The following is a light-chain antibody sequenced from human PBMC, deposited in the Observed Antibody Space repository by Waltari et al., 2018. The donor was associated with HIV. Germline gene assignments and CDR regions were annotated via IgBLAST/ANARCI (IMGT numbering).Light chain of an antibody. V-gene: IGLV2-11*01. CDR3: SSFAGTYTWV. Sequence: QSALTQPHSVSGSPGQSVTIPCTGTSSDVGGYDYVSWYQQHPGKAPTFIIYDVTKRPAGVPARFSASKSGNTASLTISDLQTEDEADYYCSSFAGTYTWVFGGGTKLTVL. J-gene: IGLJ3*02. CDR1: SSDVGGYDY. CDR2: DVT.